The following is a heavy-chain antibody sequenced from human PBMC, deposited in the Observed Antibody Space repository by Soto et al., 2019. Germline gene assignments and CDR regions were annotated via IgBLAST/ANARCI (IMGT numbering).Heavy chain of an antibody. D-gene: IGHD2-15*01. V-gene: IGHV1-3*01. J-gene: IGHJ4*02. Sequence: GASVKVSWKASGYTFTSYAMHWVRKAPGQRLEWMGWINAGNGNTKYSQKFKGRVTITRDTSTSTVYMELSSLRSEDTAVYYCARVYCSGGSCYGIDYWGQGTLVTVSS. CDR3: ARVYCSGGSCYGIDY. CDR1: GYTFTSYA. CDR2: INAGNGNT.